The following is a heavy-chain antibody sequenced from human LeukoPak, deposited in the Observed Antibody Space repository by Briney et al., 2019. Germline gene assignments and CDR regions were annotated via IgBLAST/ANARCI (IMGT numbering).Heavy chain of an antibody. CDR2: ISGSGGST. V-gene: IGHV3-23*01. Sequence: PGGSLRLSCAASGFTFSSYAMSWVRQAPGKGLEWVSAISGSGGSTYYADSVKGRFTISRDNSKNTLYLQMNSLRAEDTAVYYCAKPSCSSTSCYVAYYMDVWGKGTTVTVSS. CDR3: AKPSCSSTSCYVAYYMDV. CDR1: GFTFSSYA. J-gene: IGHJ6*03. D-gene: IGHD2-2*01.